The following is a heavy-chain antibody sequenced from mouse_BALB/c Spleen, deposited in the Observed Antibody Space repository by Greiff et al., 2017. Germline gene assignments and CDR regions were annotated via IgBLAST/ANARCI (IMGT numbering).Heavy chain of an antibody. V-gene: IGHV1-80*01. CDR2: IYPGDGDT. J-gene: IGHJ3*01. Sequence: VQLQQSGAELVRPGSSVKISCKASGYAFSSYWMNWVKQRPGQGLEWIGQIYPGDGDTNYNGKFKGKATLTADKSSSSAYMQLSSLTSEDSAVYFCARGYAAWFAYWGQGTLVTVSA. D-gene: IGHD2-14*01. CDR3: ARGYAAWFAY. CDR1: GYAFSSYW.